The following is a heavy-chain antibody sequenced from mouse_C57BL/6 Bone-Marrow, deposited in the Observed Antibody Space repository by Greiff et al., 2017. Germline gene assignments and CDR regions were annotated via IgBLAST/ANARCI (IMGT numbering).Heavy chain of an antibody. V-gene: IGHV1-52*01. CDR1: GYTFTSYW. Sequence: QVQLQQPGAELVRPGSSVKLSCKASGYTFTSYWMHWVKQRPIQGLEWIGNIDPSDSETHYNQKFKDKATLTVDKSSSTAYMQLSSLTSEDSAVYYCAREGYYGNRFAYWGQGTLVTVSA. CDR3: AREGYYGNRFAY. J-gene: IGHJ3*01. CDR2: IDPSDSET. D-gene: IGHD1-1*01.